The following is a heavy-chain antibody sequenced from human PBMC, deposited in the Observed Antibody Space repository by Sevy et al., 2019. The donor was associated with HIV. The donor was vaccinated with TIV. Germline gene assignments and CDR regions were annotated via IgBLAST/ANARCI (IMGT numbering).Heavy chain of an antibody. J-gene: IGHJ4*02. CDR2: ISSSSITI. Sequence: GGSLRLSCAASGFTFSSCGMNWVRQAPGKGLEWVSYISSSSITIYYADSVKGRFTISRDNAKNSLYLQMNSLRDEDTAVYYCAREWGYSGYDWGGPFDYWGQGTLVTVSS. V-gene: IGHV3-48*02. CDR3: AREWGYSGYDWGGPFDY. D-gene: IGHD5-12*01. CDR1: GFTFSSCG.